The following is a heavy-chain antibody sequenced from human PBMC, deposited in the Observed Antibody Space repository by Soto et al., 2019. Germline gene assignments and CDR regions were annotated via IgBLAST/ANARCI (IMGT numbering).Heavy chain of an antibody. CDR2: IDPRDSQS. Sequence: GESLKISCKASGYSFTDYWITWVRQMPGKGLEWMGRIDPRDSQSNYSPSCQGRVTISAERSSSTAYLQWKSLKASDTAMYYCARIGYGNWLDPWGQGTLVTVSS. CDR1: GYSFTDYW. V-gene: IGHV5-10-1*01. D-gene: IGHD3-10*01. CDR3: ARIGYGNWLDP. J-gene: IGHJ5*02.